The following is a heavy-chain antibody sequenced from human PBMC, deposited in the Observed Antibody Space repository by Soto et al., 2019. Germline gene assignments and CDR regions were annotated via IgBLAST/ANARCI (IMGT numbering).Heavy chain of an antibody. Sequence: PVESLKNSCEGSGYSFASYWIGWVRQMPGKGLEWMGIIYPGDSDIRYSPSFQGQVTISAVKSISTAYLQWSSLKASDTAVYYCAKDRTPPGGEIDYWGQGTLVTVSS. CDR1: GYSFASYW. D-gene: IGHD2-21*01. J-gene: IGHJ4*02. CDR2: IYPGDSDI. V-gene: IGHV5-51*01. CDR3: AKDRTPPGGEIDY.